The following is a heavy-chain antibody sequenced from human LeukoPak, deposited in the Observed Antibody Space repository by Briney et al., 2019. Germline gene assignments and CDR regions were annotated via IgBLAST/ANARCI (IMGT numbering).Heavy chain of an antibody. CDR2: INPNSGGT. J-gene: IGHJ4*02. CDR1: GYSFTDYY. D-gene: IGHD6-13*01. Sequence: GASVKVSCKASGYSFTDYYTHWVRQAPGEGLEWMGWINPNSGGTNYAHKLQGRVTMTRDTSISTAYMELTRLRSDDTAVYYCSRVRGSSSWLESDYWGQGTLVTVSS. CDR3: SRVRGSSSWLESDY. V-gene: IGHV1-2*07.